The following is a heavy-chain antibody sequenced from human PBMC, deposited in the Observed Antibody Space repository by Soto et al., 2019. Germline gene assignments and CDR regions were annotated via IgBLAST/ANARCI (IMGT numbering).Heavy chain of an antibody. Sequence: SETLSLTCTVSGASISGLYWSWIRKSAGKGLEWIGRIYATGTTDYNPSLKSRVMMSVDTSKKQFSLKLRSVTAADTAVYYCVRDGTKTLRDWFDPWGQGSSVTVSS. J-gene: IGHJ5*02. CDR1: GASISGLY. D-gene: IGHD1-1*01. V-gene: IGHV4-4*07. CDR3: VRDGTKTLRDWFDP. CDR2: IYATGTT.